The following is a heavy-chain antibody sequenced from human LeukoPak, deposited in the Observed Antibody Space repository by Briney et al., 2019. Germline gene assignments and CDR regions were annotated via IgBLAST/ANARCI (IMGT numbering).Heavy chain of an antibody. CDR3: ARATIGDLFDY. CDR1: GYSISSGYY. J-gene: IGHJ4*02. Sequence: SETLSLTCAVSGYSISSGYYWGWIRQPAGKGLEWIGRIYTSGSTNYNPSLKSRVTISVDTSKNQFSLKLSSVTAADTAVYYCARATIGDLFDYWGQGTLVTVSS. D-gene: IGHD4-17*01. V-gene: IGHV4-61*02. CDR2: IYTSGST.